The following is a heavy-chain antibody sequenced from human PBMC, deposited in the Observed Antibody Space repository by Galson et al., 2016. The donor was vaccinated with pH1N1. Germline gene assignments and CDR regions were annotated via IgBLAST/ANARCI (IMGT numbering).Heavy chain of an antibody. J-gene: IGHJ4*02. CDR3: ARWEITTVTKFDY. CDR1: GYSFIVHY. D-gene: IGHD4-17*01. V-gene: IGHV1-2*02. Sequence: SVKVSCKASGYSFIVHYMHWVRQAPGHGLEWMGWINPNSGDTKYAQNFQGRVTLTRDTSINTAYMELSSLTSDDTAVYYCARWEITTVTKFDYWGQGTLVTVSS. CDR2: INPNSGDT.